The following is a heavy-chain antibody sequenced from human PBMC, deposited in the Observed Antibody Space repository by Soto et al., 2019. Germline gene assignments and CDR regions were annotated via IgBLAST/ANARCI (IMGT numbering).Heavy chain of an antibody. CDR3: AKGGLGWDY. CDR1: GFTFSGSA. V-gene: IGHV3-73*01. J-gene: IGHJ4*02. D-gene: IGHD2-15*01. CDR2: IRSKANSYAT. Sequence: PGGSLRLSCAASGFTFSGSAMHWVRQASGKGLEWVGRIRSKANSYATAYAASVKGRFTISRDDSKNTAYLQMNSLRAEDTAVYYCAKGGLGWDYWGQGTLVTVSS.